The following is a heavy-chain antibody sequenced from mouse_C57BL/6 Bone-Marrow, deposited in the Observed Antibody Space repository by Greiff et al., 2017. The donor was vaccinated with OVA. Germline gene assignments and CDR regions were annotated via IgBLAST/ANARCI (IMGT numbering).Heavy chain of an antibody. CDR2: IYPGDGDT. Sequence: QVQLQQSGPELVKPGASVKISCKASGYAFSSSWMNWVKQRPGKGLEWIGRIYPGDGDTNYNGKFKGKATLTADKSSSTAYMQLSSLTSEDSAVYFCARASWYSGSSWCFYVSGTGTAVTVSS. V-gene: IGHV1-82*01. CDR1: GYAFSSSW. J-gene: IGHJ1*03. CDR3: ARASWYSGSSWCFYV. D-gene: IGHD1-1*01.